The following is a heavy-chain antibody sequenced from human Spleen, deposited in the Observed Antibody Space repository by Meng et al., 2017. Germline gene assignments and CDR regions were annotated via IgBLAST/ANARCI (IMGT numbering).Heavy chain of an antibody. V-gene: IGHV1-69*01. D-gene: IGHD4/OR15-4a*01. Sequence: QVQLVQAGAEVKKPGSSVKVSCKASGGTFSTYAVTWVRQAPGQGLEWMGGIIPILGSANYAQKFHGRVTITVDESTSTAYMELSSLRSEDTAVYYCAKDRLEVLTLGLAGAWGQGTLVTVSS. CDR3: AKDRLEVLTLGLAGA. CDR2: IIPILGSA. CDR1: GGTFSTYA. J-gene: IGHJ5*02.